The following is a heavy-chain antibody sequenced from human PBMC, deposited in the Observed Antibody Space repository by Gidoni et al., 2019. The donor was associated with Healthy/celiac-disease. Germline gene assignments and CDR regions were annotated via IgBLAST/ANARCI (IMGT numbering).Heavy chain of an antibody. CDR1: GFTFDDYA. V-gene: IGHV3-9*01. CDR2: ISWNSGSI. D-gene: IGHD1-1*01. Sequence: EVQLVESGGGLVQPGRSLRLSCAASGFTFDDYAMHWVRQDPGKGLEWVSGISWNSGSIGYADSVKGRFTISRDNAKNSLYLQMNSLRAEDTALYYCAKERERYSNYYYYGIDVWGQGTTVTVSS. CDR3: AKERERYSNYYYYGIDV. J-gene: IGHJ6*02.